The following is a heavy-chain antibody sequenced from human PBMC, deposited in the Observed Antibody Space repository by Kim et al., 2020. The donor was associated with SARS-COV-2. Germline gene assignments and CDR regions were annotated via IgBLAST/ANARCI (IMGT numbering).Heavy chain of an antibody. V-gene: IGHV3-64*01. Sequence: GGSLRLSCAASGFTFSSYAMHWVRQAPGKGLEYVSAISSNGGSTYYANSVKGRFTISRDNSKNTLYLQMGSLRAEDMAVYYCARNHPPSYYDSSGYLWGGMDVWGQGTTVTVSS. CDR1: GFTFSSYA. J-gene: IGHJ6*02. CDR3: ARNHPPSYYDSSGYLWGGMDV. CDR2: ISSNGGST. D-gene: IGHD3-22*01.